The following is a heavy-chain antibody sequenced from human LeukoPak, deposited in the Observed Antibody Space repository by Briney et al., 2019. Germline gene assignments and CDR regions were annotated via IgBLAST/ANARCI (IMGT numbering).Heavy chain of an antibody. J-gene: IGHJ6*03. Sequence: GGSLRLSCAASGFTFSSYAMSWVRQAPGKGLEWVSAISGSGGSTYYADSVKGRFTISRDNSKNALYLQMNSLRAEDTAVYYCAKGWGTYYDFWSGYSSYMDVWGKGTTVTVSS. CDR2: ISGSGGST. CDR1: GFTFSSYA. D-gene: IGHD3-3*01. CDR3: AKGWGTYYDFWSGYSSYMDV. V-gene: IGHV3-23*01.